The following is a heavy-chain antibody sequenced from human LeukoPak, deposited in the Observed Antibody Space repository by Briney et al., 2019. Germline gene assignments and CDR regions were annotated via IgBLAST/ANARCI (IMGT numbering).Heavy chain of an antibody. D-gene: IGHD3-9*01. V-gene: IGHV3-30*18. CDR3: AKDMSDIQYYFDY. CDR2: ISYDGSNK. J-gene: IGHJ4*02. CDR1: GFTFSSYG. Sequence: GGSLRLSCAASGFTFSSYGMHWVRQTPGRGLEWVAVISYDGSNKYYADSVKGRFTISRDNSKNTLYLQMNSLRAEDTAVYYCAKDMSDIQYYFDYWGQGTLVTVSS.